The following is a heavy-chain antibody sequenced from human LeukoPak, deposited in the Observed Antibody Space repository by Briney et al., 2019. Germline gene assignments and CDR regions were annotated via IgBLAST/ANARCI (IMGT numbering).Heavy chain of an antibody. J-gene: IGHJ4*02. CDR1: GYSISSGYY. CDR3: ARDLGSSGYYSDY. Sequence: SETLSLTCTVSGYSISSGYYWGWIRQPPGKGLEWIGSIYHSGSTYYNPSLKSRVTISVDTSKNQFSLKLSSVTAADTAVYYCARDLGSSGYYSDYWGQGTLVTVSS. V-gene: IGHV4-38-2*02. CDR2: IYHSGST. D-gene: IGHD3-22*01.